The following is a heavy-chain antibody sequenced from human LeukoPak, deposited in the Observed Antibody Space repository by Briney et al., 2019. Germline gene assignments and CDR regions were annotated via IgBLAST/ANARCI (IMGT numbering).Heavy chain of an antibody. V-gene: IGHV3-21*01. Sequence: GGSLRRSCAASGFTFSSYSMNWVRQAPGKGLEWVSSISSSSSYIYYADSVKGRFASSRANAKNSLYLQRNSLRAEDTAVYYCARERGTNGYSSRWYDAFDIWGQGTMVTVSS. CDR1: GFTFSSYS. J-gene: IGHJ3*02. D-gene: IGHD6-13*01. CDR3: ARERGTNGYSSRWYDAFDI. CDR2: ISSSSSYI.